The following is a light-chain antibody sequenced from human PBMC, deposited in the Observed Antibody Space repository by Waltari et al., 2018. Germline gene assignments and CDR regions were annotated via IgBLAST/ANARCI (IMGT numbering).Light chain of an antibody. V-gene: IGKV1-5*03. CDR2: KAS. J-gene: IGKJ2*01. Sequence: DIQMTQSPSTLSASVGDRVTNTCRASRSISGWLAWYQQKPGKAPNLLIYKASSLESGVPSRFNGSGSGTEFTLTISSLQPDDFATYYCHQYNSYSYTFGQGTKLESK. CDR1: RSISGW. CDR3: HQYNSYSYT.